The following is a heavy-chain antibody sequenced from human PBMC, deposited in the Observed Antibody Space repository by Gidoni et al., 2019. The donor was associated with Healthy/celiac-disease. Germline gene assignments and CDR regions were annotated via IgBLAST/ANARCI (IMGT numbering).Heavy chain of an antibody. D-gene: IGHD3-22*01. CDR1: GGPISSSSYY. CDR2: IYYSGST. J-gene: IGHJ4*02. Sequence: QLQLQESGPGLVKPSETLSLTCTVSGGPISSSSYYWGWIRQPPGKGLEWIGSIYYSGSTYYNPSLKSRVTIAVDTSKNQFSLKLSSVTAADTAVYYCARLDDSSGFDYWGQGTLVTVSS. CDR3: ARLDDSSGFDY. V-gene: IGHV4-39*01.